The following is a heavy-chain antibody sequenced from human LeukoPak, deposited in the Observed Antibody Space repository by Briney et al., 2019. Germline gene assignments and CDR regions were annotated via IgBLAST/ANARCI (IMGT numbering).Heavy chain of an antibody. Sequence: GGSLRLSCEASGFMFSSYWMTWVRQAPGKGLEWVASIKLDGSESRYVDSVKGRFTISRDNDKKSLYLHMNSLRAEDTAVYYCARDRTAATWGQGTLVTVSS. V-gene: IGHV3-7*01. CDR1: GFMFSSYW. CDR2: IKLDGSES. CDR3: ARDRTAAT. J-gene: IGHJ5*02. D-gene: IGHD6-25*01.